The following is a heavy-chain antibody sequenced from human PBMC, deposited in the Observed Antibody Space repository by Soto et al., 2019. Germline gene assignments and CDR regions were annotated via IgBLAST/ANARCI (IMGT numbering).Heavy chain of an antibody. V-gene: IGHV4-4*02. CDR3: ARRHPYYDFWSGQNYYYYYYMDV. CDR2: IYYSGST. D-gene: IGHD3-3*01. J-gene: IGHJ6*03. CDR1: SGSISSSNW. Sequence: SETLSLTCAVSSGSISSSNWWSWVRQPPGKGLEWIGYIYYSGSTNYNPSLKSRVTISVDTSKNQFSLKLSSVTAADTAVYYCARRHPYYDFWSGQNYYYYYYMDVWGKGTTVTVSS.